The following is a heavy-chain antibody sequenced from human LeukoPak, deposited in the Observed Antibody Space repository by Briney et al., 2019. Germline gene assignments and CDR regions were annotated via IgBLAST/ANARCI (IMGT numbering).Heavy chain of an antibody. CDR3: ARVPAGYSSSWHFDF. CDR1: GFTFSSYW. Sequence: GGSLRLSCAASGFTFSSYWMHWVRQAPGKGLVWVSRINSDGSSTSYADSVKGRFTISRDSAKNTLYLQMNCLRAEDTAVYYCARVPAGYSSSWHFDFWGQGTLVTVSS. D-gene: IGHD6-13*01. V-gene: IGHV3-74*01. CDR2: INSDGSST. J-gene: IGHJ4*02.